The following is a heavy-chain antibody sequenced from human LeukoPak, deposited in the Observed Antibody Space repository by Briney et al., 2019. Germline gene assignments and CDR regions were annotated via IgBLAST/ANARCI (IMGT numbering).Heavy chain of an antibody. CDR1: GDSISSGSFY. J-gene: IGHJ3*02. V-gene: IGHV4-39*01. CDR2: IYYSGST. Sequence: PSETLSLTCTVSGDSISSGSFYWGWIRQPPGKGLEWIGSIYYSGSTYYNPSLKSRVTISVDTSKNQFSLKLSSVTAADTAVYYCARQTVLLVWAPPDAFDIWGQGTMVTVSS. CDR3: ARQTVLLVWAPPDAFDI. D-gene: IGHD6-13*01.